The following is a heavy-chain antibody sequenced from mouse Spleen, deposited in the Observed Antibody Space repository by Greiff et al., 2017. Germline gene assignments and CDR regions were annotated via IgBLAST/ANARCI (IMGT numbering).Heavy chain of an antibody. V-gene: IGHV14-4*01. D-gene: IGHD2-1*01. CDR1: GFNIKDDY. CDR3: TTSDYYGNYVEYFDY. Sequence: EVQLQQSGAELVRPGASVKLSCTASGFNIKDDYMHWVKQRPEQGLEWIGWIDPENGDTEYASKFQGKATITADTSSNTAYLQLSSLTSEDTAVYYCTTSDYYGNYVEYFDYWGQGTTLTVSS. CDR2: IDPENGDT. J-gene: IGHJ2*01.